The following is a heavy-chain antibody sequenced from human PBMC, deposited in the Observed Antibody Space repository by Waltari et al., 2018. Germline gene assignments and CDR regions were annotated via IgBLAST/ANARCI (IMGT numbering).Heavy chain of an antibody. V-gene: IGHV3-30*01. Sequence: QVQLVESGGGVVQPGRSLRLSCAASGFTFSSYAMPWVRQAPGKGLEWVAVISYDGSNKYYADSVKGRFTISRDNSKNTLYLQMNSLRAEDTAVYYCARDSLRRYFDYWGQGTLVTVSS. J-gene: IGHJ4*02. CDR1: GFTFSSYA. CDR3: ARDSLRRYFDY. CDR2: ISYDGSNK.